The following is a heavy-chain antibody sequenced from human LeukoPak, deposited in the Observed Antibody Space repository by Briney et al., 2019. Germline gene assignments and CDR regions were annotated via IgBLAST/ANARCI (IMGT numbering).Heavy chain of an antibody. D-gene: IGHD4-23*01. CDR3: ARAVHPGGAFDI. CDR2: MNSCGSEI. J-gene: IGHJ3*02. CDR1: GFTFRNSC. Sequence: GGSLRLSCEASGFTFRNSCMTWVRQAPGKGLEWFASMNSCGSEILYVDSVQGRFTISRDNAKNSVYLQMYSLRGEDTAVFYCARAVHPGGAFDIWGQGTMVTVSS. V-gene: IGHV3-7*01.